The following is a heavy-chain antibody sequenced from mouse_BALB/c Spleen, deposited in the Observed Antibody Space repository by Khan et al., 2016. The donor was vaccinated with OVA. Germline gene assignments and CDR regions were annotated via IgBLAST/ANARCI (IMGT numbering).Heavy chain of an antibody. V-gene: IGHV1S137*01. CDR3: AGPAYDGYYDY. CDR1: GYTFTDYA. CDR2: ISTYSGNT. Sequence: QVQLQQSGPELVRPGVSVKISCKGSGYTFTDYAMYWVKQSHAKSLEWIGLISTYSGNTNYNQKFKGKATMTVDKSSSTAYMELARLTSEDSAIYYCAGPAYDGYYDYWGQGTTLTVSS. J-gene: IGHJ2*01. D-gene: IGHD2-3*01.